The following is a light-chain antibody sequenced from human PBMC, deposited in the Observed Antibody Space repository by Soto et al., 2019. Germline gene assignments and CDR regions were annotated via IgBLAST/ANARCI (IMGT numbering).Light chain of an antibody. CDR1: QSIRRS. CDR3: QQTYSSPRT. CDR2: AAS. V-gene: IGKV1-39*01. Sequence: DIQMTQSPSSLSASVADRVTITCRASQSIRRSLNWYQQKPGKAPNLLIYAASSLQTGVPSRFTGSGSETDFTLTISNLQPEDFAVYYCQQTYSSPRTFGQGTKVEIK. J-gene: IGKJ1*01.